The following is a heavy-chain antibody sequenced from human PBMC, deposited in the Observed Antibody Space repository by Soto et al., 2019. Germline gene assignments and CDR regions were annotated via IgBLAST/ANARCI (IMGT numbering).Heavy chain of an antibody. CDR2: ISTYNGNT. D-gene: IGHD5-12*01. Sequence: ASVKVSCKASGYTFTSYGISWVRQAPGQGLEWMGWISTYNGNTNYAQNLQGRVTMTTDTSTSTAYMELRSLGSDDAAVYYCARGDSGYAFSRFDYWGQGILVTVSS. V-gene: IGHV1-18*01. J-gene: IGHJ4*02. CDR3: ARGDSGYAFSRFDY. CDR1: GYTFTSYG.